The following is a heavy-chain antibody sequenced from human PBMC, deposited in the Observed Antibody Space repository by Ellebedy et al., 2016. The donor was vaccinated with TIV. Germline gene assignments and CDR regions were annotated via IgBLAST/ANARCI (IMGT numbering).Heavy chain of an antibody. CDR3: ANDYWDY. J-gene: IGHJ4*02. CDR1: DFTFSNAW. V-gene: IGHV3-23*01. Sequence: GESLKISXAASDFTFSNAWLNWVRQAPGKGLEWVSAISGSGGSTYYADSVKGRFTISRDNSKNTLYLQMNSLRAEDTAVYYCANDYWDYWGQGTLVTVSS. CDR2: ISGSGGST.